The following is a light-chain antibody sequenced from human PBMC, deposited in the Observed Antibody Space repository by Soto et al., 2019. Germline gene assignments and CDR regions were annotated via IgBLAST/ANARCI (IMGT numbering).Light chain of an antibody. Sequence: QSALTQPASVSGSPGQSITISCTGTSSDVGGYNFVSWYQHHPGKAPKLIIHDVSSRPSGVSTRFSASKSGNTASLTISGLQAEDEGDYYCSSYATSRTHVAFGGGTKLTVL. CDR2: DVS. V-gene: IGLV2-14*01. CDR3: SSYATSRTHVA. J-gene: IGLJ2*01. CDR1: SSDVGGYNF.